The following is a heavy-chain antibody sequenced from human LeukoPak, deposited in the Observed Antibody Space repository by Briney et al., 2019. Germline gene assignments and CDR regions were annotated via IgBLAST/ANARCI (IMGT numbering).Heavy chain of an antibody. CDR1: GYTFTSYD. CDR2: MNPNSGNT. D-gene: IGHD5-18*01. Sequence: ASVKVSCKASGYTFTSYDINWVRQATGQGLEWMGWMNPNSGNTGYAQKFQGRVTMTRNTSISTAYMELSSLRSEDTAVYYCARAKVRRGYSYGYWSDYYYYYYMDVWGKGTTVTISS. V-gene: IGHV1-8*01. CDR3: ARAKVRRGYSYGYWSDYYYYYYMDV. J-gene: IGHJ6*03.